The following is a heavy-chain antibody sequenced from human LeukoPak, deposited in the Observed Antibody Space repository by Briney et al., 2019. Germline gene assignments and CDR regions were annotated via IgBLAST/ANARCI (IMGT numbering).Heavy chain of an antibody. CDR2: ISYDGSNK. D-gene: IGHD3-22*01. CDR1: GFTFSSYA. CDR3: ARPWGDYYDSSGYPVA. V-gene: IGHV3-30-3*01. J-gene: IGHJ4*02. Sequence: GGSLRLSCAASGFTFSSYAMHWVRQAPGKGLEWVAVISYDGSNKYYADSVKGRFTISRDNSKNTLYLQMNSLRAEDTAVYYCARPWGDYYDSSGYPVAWGQGTLVTVSS.